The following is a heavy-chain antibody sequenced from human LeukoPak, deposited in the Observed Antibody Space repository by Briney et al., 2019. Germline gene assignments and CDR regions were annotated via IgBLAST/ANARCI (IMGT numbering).Heavy chain of an antibody. CDR3: AKDSYSKGDY. CDR1: GFTFSFYN. D-gene: IGHD5-18*01. CDR2: ISSSSSYI. J-gene: IGHJ4*02. V-gene: IGHV3-21*01. Sequence: GSLRLSCAASGFTFSFYNMNWVRQAPGKGLEWVSSISSSSSYIYYADSVKGRFTISRDNAKNSLYLQMNSLRAEDTGVYYCAKDSYSKGDYWGQGVLVTVSS.